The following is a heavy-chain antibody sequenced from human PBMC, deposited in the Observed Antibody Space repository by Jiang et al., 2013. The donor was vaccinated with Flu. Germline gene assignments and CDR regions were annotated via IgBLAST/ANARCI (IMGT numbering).Heavy chain of an antibody. CDR3: ARDNWDGSGDWLFDY. V-gene: IGHV1-18*01. D-gene: IGHD3-22*01. Sequence: SWVRTGPWTRALSGWDGSALTMVTQTNAQKLQGRVTMTTDTSTSTAYMELRSLRSDDTAVYYCARDNWDGSGDWLFDYWGQGTLVTVSS. J-gene: IGHJ4*02. CDR2: SALTMVT.